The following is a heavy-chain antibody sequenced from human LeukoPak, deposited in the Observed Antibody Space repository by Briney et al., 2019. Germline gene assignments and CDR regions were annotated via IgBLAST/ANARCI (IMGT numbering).Heavy chain of an antibody. CDR2: ISYDGSNK. Sequence: GGSLRLSCAASGFTFSSYGMHWVRQAPGKGLEWVAVISYDGSNKYYADSVKGRFTISRDNSKNTLYLQMNSLRAEDTAVYYCAKEYDYGDYFLDYWGQGTLVTVSS. CDR3: AKEYDYGDYFLDY. D-gene: IGHD4-17*01. CDR1: GFTFSSYG. V-gene: IGHV3-30*18. J-gene: IGHJ4*02.